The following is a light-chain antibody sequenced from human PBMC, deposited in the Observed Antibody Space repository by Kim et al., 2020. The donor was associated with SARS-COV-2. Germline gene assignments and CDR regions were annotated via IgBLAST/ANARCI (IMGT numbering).Light chain of an antibody. Sequence: NFMLTQPHSVSESPGKTVTISCTRSSGSIASNYVQWYQQRPGSAPTTVIYEYNQRPSGVPDRFSGSIDSSSNSASLTISGLKTEDEADYYCQSYDSSNQVLGGGTQRTVL. CDR2: EYN. CDR1: SGSIASNY. CDR3: QSYDSSNQV. J-gene: IGLJ2*01. V-gene: IGLV6-57*04.